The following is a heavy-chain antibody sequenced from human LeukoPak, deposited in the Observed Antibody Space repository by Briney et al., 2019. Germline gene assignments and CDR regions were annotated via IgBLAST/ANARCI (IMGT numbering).Heavy chain of an antibody. CDR2: VYYSGIT. CDR1: GGSISSSSYY. Sequence: SETLSLTCTVSGGSISSSSYYWGWIRQPPGKGLEWIGNVYYSGITYYNPSLKSRVIISLGTPKSQFSLKLSSVTAADTAVYYCAREPYYDFWSGPDYWGQGTLVTVSS. J-gene: IGHJ4*02. V-gene: IGHV4-39*02. CDR3: AREPYYDFWSGPDY. D-gene: IGHD3-3*01.